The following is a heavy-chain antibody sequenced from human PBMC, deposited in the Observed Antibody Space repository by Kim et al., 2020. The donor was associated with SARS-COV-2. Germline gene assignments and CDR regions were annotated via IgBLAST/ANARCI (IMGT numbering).Heavy chain of an antibody. J-gene: IGHJ4*02. CDR3: VRGFDY. CDR2: TITGNP. Sequence: TITGNPTYAQDFTGRFVFSLDTTVTTAFLQISSLKTEDTAVYYCVRGFDYWGQGTLVTVSS. V-gene: IGHV7-4-1*02.